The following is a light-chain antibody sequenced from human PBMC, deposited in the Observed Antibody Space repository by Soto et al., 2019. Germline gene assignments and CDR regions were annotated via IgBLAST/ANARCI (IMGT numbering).Light chain of an antibody. V-gene: IGKV1-5*03. CDR3: QQYGSYSPWT. CDR2: KAS. Sequence: DIQMTQSPSTLSASVGDRVTNTCRASQSIGSWLAWYQQKPGKAPKLLIYKASSLESGVPSRFSGSGSGTEFTLTISSLQPDDFASYYSQQYGSYSPWTFGQGTKVEIK. J-gene: IGKJ1*01. CDR1: QSIGSW.